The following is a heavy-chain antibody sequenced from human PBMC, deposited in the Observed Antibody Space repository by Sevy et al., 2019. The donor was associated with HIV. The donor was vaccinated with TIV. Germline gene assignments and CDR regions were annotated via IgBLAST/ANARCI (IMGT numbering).Heavy chain of an antibody. D-gene: IGHD3-22*01. CDR3: AKGGGGHYDPDEIGYYFYYYNMDV. Sequence: GGSLRLSCAVSGFSFDSYGMTWVRQAPGKGLEWVSGISGSGTRTYYADSVKGRFSISRDNSKNRLYLQMNSLRREDTAIYYRAKGGGGHYDPDEIGYYFYYYNMDVWGKGTTVTVSS. CDR2: ISGSGTRT. CDR1: GFSFDSYG. J-gene: IGHJ6*03. V-gene: IGHV3-23*01.